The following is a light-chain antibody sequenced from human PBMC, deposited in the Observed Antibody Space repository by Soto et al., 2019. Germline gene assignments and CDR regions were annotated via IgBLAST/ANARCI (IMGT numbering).Light chain of an antibody. CDR3: CSLTTSHTYV. CDR2: HVT. J-gene: IGLJ1*01. V-gene: IGLV2-14*03. CDR1: SSDIGHYDY. Sequence: QSALTQPASVSGAPGQSTTISCTGTSSDIGHYDYVSWYQQHPGKAPKLMIYHVTYRPSGVSNRYSGSKSGNSASLTISGLQADDEAYYYCCSLTTSHTYVFGSGTKVTVL.